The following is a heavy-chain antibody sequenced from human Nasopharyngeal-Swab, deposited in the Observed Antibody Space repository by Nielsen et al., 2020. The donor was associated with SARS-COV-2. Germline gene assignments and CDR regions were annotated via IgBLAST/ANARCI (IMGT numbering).Heavy chain of an antibody. CDR3: ARDGYYYGMDV. CDR1: GGSISSSNW. V-gene: IGHV4-4*02. CDR2: IYHSGST. J-gene: IGHJ6*02. Sequence: GSLRLSCAASGGSISSSNWWSWVRQPPGKGLEWIGEIYHSGSTNYNPSLKSRVTISVDKSKNQFSLKLSSVTAADTAVYYCARDGYYYGMDVWGQGTTVTVSS.